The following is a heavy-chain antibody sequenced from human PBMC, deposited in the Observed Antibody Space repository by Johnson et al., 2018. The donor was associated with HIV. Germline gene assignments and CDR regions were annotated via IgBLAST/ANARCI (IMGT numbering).Heavy chain of an antibody. D-gene: IGHD6-13*01. V-gene: IGHV3-30*04. J-gene: IGHJ3*02. CDR3: ASFAAAGDAFDI. CDR1: EFTFSTYA. Sequence: QVQLVESGGGVVQPGRSLRLSCAASEFTFSTYAMHWVRQAPGKGLEWVAVISYDGRNKYYADSVKGRFTISRDNSKNTLYLQMNSLRAEDTAVYYCASFAAAGDAFDIWGQGTMVTVSS. CDR2: ISYDGRNK.